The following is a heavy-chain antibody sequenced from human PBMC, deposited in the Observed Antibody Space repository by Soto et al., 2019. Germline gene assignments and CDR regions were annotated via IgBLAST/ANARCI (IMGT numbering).Heavy chain of an antibody. Sequence: ASVKVSCKASGYTFFTYDISWVRQAPGQGLEWTGRISTYSGDTKYAQKFQGRVTMTTDTSTTTAYLELRSLRSDDTAVYYCARHHGPTTSENWFDPWGQGTLVTVSS. CDR3: ARHHGPTTSENWFDP. V-gene: IGHV1-18*01. J-gene: IGHJ5*02. CDR1: GYTFFTYD. CDR2: ISTYSGDT. D-gene: IGHD5-12*01.